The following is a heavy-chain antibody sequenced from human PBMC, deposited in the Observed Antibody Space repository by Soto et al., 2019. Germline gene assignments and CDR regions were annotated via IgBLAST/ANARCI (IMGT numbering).Heavy chain of an antibody. J-gene: IGHJ4*02. V-gene: IGHV3-23*01. CDR2: VSGSGGTT. CDR3: AKDRDFWTGTDDY. D-gene: IGHD3-3*01. CDR1: GFTFSSYA. Sequence: EVQLLESGGGLVQPGGSLRLSCAASGFTFSSYAMSWVRQAPGKGLEWVSGVSGSGGTTYYADSVKGRFNISRDNSKNTLYLQMISLRVGDTAVYYCAKDRDFWTGTDDYWGQGTLVTVSS.